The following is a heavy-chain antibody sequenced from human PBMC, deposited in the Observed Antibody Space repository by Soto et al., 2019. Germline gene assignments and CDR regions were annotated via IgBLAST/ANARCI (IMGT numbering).Heavy chain of an antibody. Sequence: QLQLQESGSGLVKPSQTLSLTCAVSGGSISSGGYSWSWIRQPPGKGLEWMGYIYHSGSTYYNPSRKSRVTNSVNRSNNQFSLKLSSVTAADTAVYYCAEGGGIPRYYWGQGTLVTVSS. CDR3: AEGGGIPRYY. CDR1: GGSISSGGYS. D-gene: IGHD1-26*01. V-gene: IGHV4-30-2*01. CDR2: IYHSGST. J-gene: IGHJ4*02.